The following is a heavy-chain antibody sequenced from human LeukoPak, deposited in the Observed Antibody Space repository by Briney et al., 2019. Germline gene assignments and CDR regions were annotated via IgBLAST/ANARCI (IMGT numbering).Heavy chain of an antibody. J-gene: IGHJ3*02. Sequence: PSETLSLTCTVSGGSISSSSYYWGWIRQPPGKGLEWIGSIYYSGSTYYNPSLKSRVTISVDTSKNQFSLKLSSVTAADTAVYYCAGSEYDSSGYKAFDIWGQGTMVTVSS. CDR2: IYYSGST. CDR3: AGSEYDSSGYKAFDI. V-gene: IGHV4-39*07. CDR1: GGSISSSSYY. D-gene: IGHD3-22*01.